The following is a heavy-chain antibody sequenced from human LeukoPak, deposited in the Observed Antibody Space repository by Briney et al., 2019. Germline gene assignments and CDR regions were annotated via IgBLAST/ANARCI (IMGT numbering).Heavy chain of an antibody. Sequence: ASVKVSCKASGYTFTGYYMHWVRQAPGQGLEWMGWINPKRGDTNYAQKFQGRVTMTRDTSISTVYMELSRLRSDDAAVYYCAREAYDSGNFRTDYYYMDVWGIGTTVTVSS. J-gene: IGHJ6*03. CDR1: GYTFTGYY. V-gene: IGHV1-2*02. CDR3: AREAYDSGNFRTDYYYMDV. D-gene: IGHD3-10*01. CDR2: INPKRGDT.